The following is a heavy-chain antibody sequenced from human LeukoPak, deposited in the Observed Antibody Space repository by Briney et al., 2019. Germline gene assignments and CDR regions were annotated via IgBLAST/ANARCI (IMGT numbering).Heavy chain of an antibody. Sequence: GGSLRLSCAASGFTFSSYAMHWVRQAPGKGLEWVAVISYDGSNKYYADSVKGRFTISRDNSKNTLYLQMNSLRAEDTAVYYCAKGWGTHCGGDCDAFDLWGQGTMVTVSS. CDR1: GFTFSSYA. CDR3: AKGWGTHCGGDCDAFDL. D-gene: IGHD2-21*02. J-gene: IGHJ3*01. CDR2: ISYDGSNK. V-gene: IGHV3-30*01.